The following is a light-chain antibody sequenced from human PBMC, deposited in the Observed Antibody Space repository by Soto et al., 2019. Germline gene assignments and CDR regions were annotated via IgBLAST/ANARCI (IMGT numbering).Light chain of an antibody. CDR2: EVT. J-gene: IGLJ3*02. CDR3: SSYTSSFTLV. CDR1: SSDVGGYNY. Sequence: QSALTQPASVSGSPGQSITISCTGTSSDVGGYNYVAWYQQYPGKAPTVMIYEVTNRPSGISNRFSGSKSGNTASLTISGLQAEDEADYYCSSYTSSFTLVFGGGTKVTVL. V-gene: IGLV2-14*01.